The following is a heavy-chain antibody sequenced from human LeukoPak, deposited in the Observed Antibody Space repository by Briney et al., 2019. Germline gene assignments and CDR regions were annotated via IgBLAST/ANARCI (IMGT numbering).Heavy chain of an antibody. V-gene: IGHV3-30*18. J-gene: IGHJ4*02. Sequence: GGSLRLSCAASGFTFSSYGMHWVRQAPGKGLEWVAVISYDGSNKYYADSVKGRFTISRDSSKNTLYLQMNSLRAEDTAVYYCAKTVDFDYWGQGTLVTVSS. CDR2: ISYDGSNK. D-gene: IGHD4-11*01. CDR3: AKTVDFDY. CDR1: GFTFSSYG.